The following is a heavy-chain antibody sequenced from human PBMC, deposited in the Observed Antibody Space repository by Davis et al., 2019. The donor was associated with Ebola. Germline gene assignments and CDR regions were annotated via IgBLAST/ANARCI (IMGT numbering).Heavy chain of an antibody. V-gene: IGHV3-33*01. J-gene: IGHJ4*02. CDR2: IWYDGSNK. D-gene: IGHD1-20*01. CDR3: ARGPSNNWVFDY. CDR1: GFTFSSYG. Sequence: PGGSLRLSCAASGFTFSSYGMHWVRQAPGKGLEWVAVIWYDGSNKYYADSVKGRFTISRDNSKNTLYLQMNSLRAEDTAVYYCARGPSNNWVFDYWGQGTLVTVSS.